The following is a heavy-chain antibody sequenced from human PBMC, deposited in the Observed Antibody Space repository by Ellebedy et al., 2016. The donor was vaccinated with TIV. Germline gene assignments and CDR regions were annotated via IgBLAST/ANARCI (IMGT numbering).Heavy chain of an antibody. Sequence: GESLKISCAASGFTFSTYSMNWVRQAPGKGLEWVSYISGSTASVYYADSVKGRFTISRDKANNSLYLDMTSLRADDTAVYYCAREILGYCSGGSCLLGTYYYYGMDVWGQGTTVTVSS. CDR2: ISGSTASV. D-gene: IGHD2-15*01. V-gene: IGHV3-48*01. CDR1: GFTFSTYS. J-gene: IGHJ6*02. CDR3: AREILGYCSGGSCLLGTYYYYGMDV.